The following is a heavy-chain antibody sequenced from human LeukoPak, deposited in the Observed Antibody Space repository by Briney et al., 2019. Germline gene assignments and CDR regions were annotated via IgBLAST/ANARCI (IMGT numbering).Heavy chain of an antibody. CDR1: GFSLTTYP. Sequence: GGSLRLSCAASGFSLTTYPMNWIRQVPGKGLEWVSHISSDGNTEYYADSVRVRFTISRDNAKNSLDLHMNSLRTEDTAVYYCARYYHSMDVWGQGTTVTVSS. V-gene: IGHV3-48*03. CDR3: ARYYHSMDV. CDR2: ISSDGNTE. J-gene: IGHJ6*02.